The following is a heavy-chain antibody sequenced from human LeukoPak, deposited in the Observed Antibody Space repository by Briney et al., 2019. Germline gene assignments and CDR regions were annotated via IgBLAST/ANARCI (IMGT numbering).Heavy chain of an antibody. Sequence: ASVKVSCKVSGYTLTELSMHWVRQAPGKGLEWMGGFDPEDGETIYAQKFQGRVTMTEDTSTDTAYMELSSLRSEDTAVYYCVTAGRITNFGVAPYDFDYWGQGTLVTVSS. CDR3: VTAGRITNFGVAPYDFDY. V-gene: IGHV1-24*01. J-gene: IGHJ4*02. CDR2: FDPEDGET. D-gene: IGHD3-3*01. CDR1: GYTLTELS.